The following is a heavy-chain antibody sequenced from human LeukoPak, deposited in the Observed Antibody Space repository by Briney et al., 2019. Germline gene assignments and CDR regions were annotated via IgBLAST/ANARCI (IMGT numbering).Heavy chain of an antibody. Sequence: GALRLSCAAPGPTLRTNWMNWVRQAPGKGLEWVANIKPDGSETYYVDSVKGRFTVTRDNAQSSLHLQMDNLRGEDTAVYYCLAGGGYWGQGTLVTVSS. J-gene: IGHJ4*02. D-gene: IGHD3-10*01. CDR3: LAGGGY. CDR2: IKPDGSET. V-gene: IGHV3-7*01. CDR1: GPTLRTNW.